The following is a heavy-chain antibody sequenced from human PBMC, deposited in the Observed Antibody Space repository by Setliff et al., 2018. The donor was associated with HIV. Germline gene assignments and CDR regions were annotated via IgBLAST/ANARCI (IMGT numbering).Heavy chain of an antibody. V-gene: IGHV5-51*01. Sequence: PGESLKISCKGSGYNFTSFWIAWVRQMPGKGLEWMGIIYPADSDTRYSPSFQGQVTISADKSISTAFLQWRSLKASDTAIYYCARLPSLLWFGELNYYFDYWGQGTRVTVSS. CDR3: ARLPSLLWFGELNYYFDY. J-gene: IGHJ4*02. CDR1: GYNFTSFW. D-gene: IGHD3-10*01. CDR2: IYPADSDT.